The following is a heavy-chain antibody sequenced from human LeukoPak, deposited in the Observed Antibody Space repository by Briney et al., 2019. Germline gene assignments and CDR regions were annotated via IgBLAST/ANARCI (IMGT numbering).Heavy chain of an antibody. CDR2: INVDGSST. V-gene: IGHV3-74*01. J-gene: IGHJ6*03. CDR3: ARGSSGWYRDYYYYMDV. CDR1: GFTFSSYW. D-gene: IGHD6-19*01. Sequence: GGSLRLSCAASGFTFSSYWMHWVRQTPGKGLVWVSRINVDGSSTSYADSVKGRFTIPRDNAKNTLYLQMNSLRAEDTAVYYCARGSSGWYRDYYYYMDVWGKGTTVTISS.